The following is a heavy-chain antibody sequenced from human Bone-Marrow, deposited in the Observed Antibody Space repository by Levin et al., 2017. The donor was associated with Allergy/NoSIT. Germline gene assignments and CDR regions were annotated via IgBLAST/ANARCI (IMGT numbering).Heavy chain of an antibody. CDR3: ARGRGMDV. Sequence: GASVKVSCAASGFTFSGYWMSWVRQAPGKGLEWVANIKHDGSEKYYVDSVKGRFTISRDNPKNSLYLQMNSLRAEDTAVYYCARGRGMDVWGQGTTVAVSS. CDR1: GFTFSGYW. V-gene: IGHV3-7*01. J-gene: IGHJ6*02. CDR2: IKHDGSEK.